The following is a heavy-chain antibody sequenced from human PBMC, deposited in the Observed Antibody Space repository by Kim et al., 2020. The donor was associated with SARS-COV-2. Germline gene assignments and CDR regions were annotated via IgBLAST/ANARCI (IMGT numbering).Heavy chain of an antibody. D-gene: IGHD1-26*01. CDR1: GFTFSSYS. CDR2: ISSSSSYI. CDR3: ARVNGGSYASDY. J-gene: IGHJ4*02. V-gene: IGHV3-21*01. Sequence: GGSLRLSCAASGFTFSSYSMNWVRQAPGKGLEWVSSISSSSSYIYYADSVKGRFTISRDNAKNSLYLQMNSLRAEDTAVYYCARVNGGSYASDYWGQGTLVTVSA.